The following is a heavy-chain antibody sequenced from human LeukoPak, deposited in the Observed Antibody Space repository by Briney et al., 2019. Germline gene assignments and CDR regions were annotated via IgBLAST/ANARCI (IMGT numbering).Heavy chain of an antibody. V-gene: IGHV3-74*01. CDR2: INEDGSTT. J-gene: IGHJ6*02. CDR1: GFTFSSNW. Sequence: GGSLRLSCAASGFTFSSNWMHWVRQAPGKGLVWVSRINEDGSTTNYADSVKGRSTIFRDNAKNSLYLQMNSLRAEDTAVYCCARGLAVAQYYYYGMDVWGQGTTVTVSS. CDR3: ARGLAVAQYYYYGMDV. D-gene: IGHD6-19*01.